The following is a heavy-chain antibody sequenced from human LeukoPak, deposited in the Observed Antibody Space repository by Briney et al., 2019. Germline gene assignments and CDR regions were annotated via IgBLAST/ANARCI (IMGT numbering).Heavy chain of an antibody. CDR1: GFTFSRYW. CDR3: ARGQDWNHDY. D-gene: IGHD1-1*01. CDR2: IRDDGSDK. V-gene: IGHV3-7*01. Sequence: GGSLRLSCAVSGFTFSRYWMSWVRQAPGKGLEWVANIRDDGSDKYYVDSVKGRFTISRDNAKNSLYLQMNSLRAEDTAVYYCARGQDWNHDYWGQGTLVTVSA. J-gene: IGHJ4*02.